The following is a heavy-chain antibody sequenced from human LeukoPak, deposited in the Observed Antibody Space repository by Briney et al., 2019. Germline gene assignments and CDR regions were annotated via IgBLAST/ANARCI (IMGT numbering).Heavy chain of an antibody. Sequence: SETLSLTCAVYGGSFSGYYWGWIRHPPGKGLEWIGEIIHSGSTNSNPSLKSRATLSVDPSKNQFSLRLSSVTAADTAVYYCARVQTYYDFWTGYHHKVYFDYWGQGTLVIVSS. CDR3: ARVQTYYDFWTGYHHKVYFDY. D-gene: IGHD3-3*01. CDR1: GGSFSGYY. CDR2: IIHSGST. J-gene: IGHJ4*02. V-gene: IGHV4-34*12.